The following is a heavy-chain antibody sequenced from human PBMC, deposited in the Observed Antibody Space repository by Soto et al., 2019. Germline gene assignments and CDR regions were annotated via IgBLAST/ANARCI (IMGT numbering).Heavy chain of an antibody. CDR1: GYSFTSYA. D-gene: IGHD2-15*01. Sequence: QVQLVQSGAEVKDPGASVKVSCKASGYSFTSYAMHWVRQAPGQRLEWRGWINTGNGNTKYSQKIQGRVTITRDTFASTAYMELSSLRSEDTAVYYCASLSGGSGYDSDVWGQGTTVTVSS. J-gene: IGHJ6*02. CDR2: INTGNGNT. V-gene: IGHV1-3*04. CDR3: ASLSGGSGYDSDV.